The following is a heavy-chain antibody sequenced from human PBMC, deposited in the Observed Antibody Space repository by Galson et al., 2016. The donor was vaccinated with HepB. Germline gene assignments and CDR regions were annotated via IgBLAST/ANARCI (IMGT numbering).Heavy chain of an antibody. D-gene: IGHD2-21*01. CDR3: AKDGVAYCGTDCYFDY. Sequence: SLRLSCAASGFTFSYYGMHWVRQAPGKGLEWVAVTSSDESDKYYTESVKGRFTISRDNSKNTLFLQMNSLRAEDTAVYYCAKDGVAYCGTDCYFDYWGQGTLVTVSS. CDR2: TSSDESDK. J-gene: IGHJ4*02. V-gene: IGHV3-30*18. CDR1: GFTFSYYG.